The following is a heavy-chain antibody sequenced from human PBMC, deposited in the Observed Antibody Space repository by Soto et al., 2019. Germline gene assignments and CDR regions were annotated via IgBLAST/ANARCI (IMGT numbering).Heavy chain of an antibody. CDR3: ARDEVPAANFLDV. Sequence: ASVKVSCKASGYTFINYGVTWVRQAPGQGLEWMGWISGYNGNTNYAQKYQGRVTMTIDTSTNTAYMELGSLRSEDTAVYYCARDEVPAANFLDVWGQGALVTVSS. CDR1: GYTFINYG. V-gene: IGHV1-18*01. D-gene: IGHD2-2*01. CDR2: ISGYNGNT. J-gene: IGHJ4*02.